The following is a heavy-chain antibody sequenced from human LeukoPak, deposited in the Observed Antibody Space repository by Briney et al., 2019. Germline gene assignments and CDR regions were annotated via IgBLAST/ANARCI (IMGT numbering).Heavy chain of an antibody. CDR1: GGSISSYY. CDR3: ARHRVRVTRVGYFQH. Sequence: SETLSLTCTVSGGSISSYYWTWIRQPAGKGLEWIGRIYTSGSTYYNPSLKSRVTMSVDTSKNQFSLKLNSVTAADTAVYYCARHRVRVTRVGYFQHWGQGTLVTVSS. J-gene: IGHJ1*01. V-gene: IGHV4-4*07. D-gene: IGHD1-26*01. CDR2: IYTSGST.